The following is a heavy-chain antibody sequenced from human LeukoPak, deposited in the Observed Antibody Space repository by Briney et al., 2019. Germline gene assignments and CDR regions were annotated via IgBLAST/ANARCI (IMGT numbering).Heavy chain of an antibody. CDR2: IKQDGGET. Sequence: GGSLRLSCAASGFPFSSYWMAWVRQAPGKGLEWVASIKQDGGETFYVDSVKGRFTISRDNAKNSLYLRMNRLRAEDTAVDYCKREDHSNYNYWGQGTLVTVSS. J-gene: IGHJ4*02. CDR3: KREDHSNYNY. D-gene: IGHD4-11*01. V-gene: IGHV3-7*01. CDR1: GFPFSSYW.